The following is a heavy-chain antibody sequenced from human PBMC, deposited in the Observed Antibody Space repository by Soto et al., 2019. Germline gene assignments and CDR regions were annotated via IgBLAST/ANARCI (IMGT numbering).Heavy chain of an antibody. D-gene: IGHD2-8*02. CDR3: VGGRGRLVGFDY. Sequence: QVQLQQWGAGLLKPSETLSLTCAVNTESFSNYYWSWIRQPPGKGLEWVGEINDSGNTNYSPSLKGRVTLSVDTSKNQFSLKLASVTAADTAIYYCVGGRGRLVGFDYWGQGTLVTVSS. V-gene: IGHV4-34*01. CDR1: TESFSNYY. CDR2: INDSGNT. J-gene: IGHJ4*02.